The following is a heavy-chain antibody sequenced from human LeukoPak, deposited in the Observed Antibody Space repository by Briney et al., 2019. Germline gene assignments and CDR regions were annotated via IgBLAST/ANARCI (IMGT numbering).Heavy chain of an antibody. CDR3: ARVGAYSSSWYGY. J-gene: IGHJ4*02. V-gene: IGHV3-21*01. D-gene: IGHD6-13*01. CDR2: ISSSSSYI. Sequence: PGGSLRLSCAASGFTFSSYSMNWVRQAPGKGLEWVSSISSSSSYIYYADSVKGRLTISRDNAKNSLYLQMNSLRAEDTAVYFCARVGAYSSSWYGYWGRGTLVTVSS. CDR1: GFTFSSYS.